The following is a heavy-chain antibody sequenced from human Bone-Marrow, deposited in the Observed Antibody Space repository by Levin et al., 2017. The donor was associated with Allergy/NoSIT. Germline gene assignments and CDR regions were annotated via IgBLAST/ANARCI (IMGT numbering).Heavy chain of an antibody. CDR2: IYYSGST. D-gene: IGHD3-10*01. CDR3: ARDRWGFDGSDYYYGSLDH. Sequence: SSETLSLTCSVSGASITTGGSYWSWIRQLPGKGLEWIGYIYYSGSTHYNPSLESRVIISVDTSNNHFSLKLTSVTAADTAVYYCARDRWGFDGSDYYYGSLDHWGQGILVTVSS. J-gene: IGHJ4*02. CDR1: GASITTGGSY. V-gene: IGHV4-31*03.